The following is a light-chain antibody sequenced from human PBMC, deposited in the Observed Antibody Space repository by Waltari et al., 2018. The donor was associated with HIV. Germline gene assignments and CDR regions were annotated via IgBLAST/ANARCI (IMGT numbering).Light chain of an antibody. CDR2: GTS. V-gene: IGKV3-20*01. Sequence: IVLTQSPGPLSLSPGARATLSCRASQSVTSSNLVWYQQKVGQAPRLLMYGTSNRATGTPERFSGSGSATDFTLTITGLEPEDFPVFYCQQYDNSPYNFGQGTKVEIK. J-gene: IGKJ2*01. CDR1: QSVTSSN. CDR3: QQYDNSPYN.